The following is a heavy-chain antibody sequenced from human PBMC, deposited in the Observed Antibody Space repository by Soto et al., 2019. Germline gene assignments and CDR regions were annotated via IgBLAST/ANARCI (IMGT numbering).Heavy chain of an antibody. V-gene: IGHV1-69*02. D-gene: IGHD4-17*01. Sequence: QVQLVQSGAEVKKPGSSVKVSCKASGGTFSSYTISWVRQAPGQGLEWMGRIIPILGIANYAQKFQGRVNVTTDKCTSTADLELSSLGTEDTAVYYCATPWADYGGNSGMDYWGQGTLVTVSS. CDR2: IIPILGIA. J-gene: IGHJ4*02. CDR1: GGTFSSYT. CDR3: ATPWADYGGNSGMDY.